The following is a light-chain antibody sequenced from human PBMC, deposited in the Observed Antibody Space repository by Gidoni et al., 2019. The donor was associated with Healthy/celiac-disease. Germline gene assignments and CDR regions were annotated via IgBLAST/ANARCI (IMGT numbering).Light chain of an antibody. V-gene: IGKV3-11*01. CDR3: QQRSNWYT. CDR1: QSVSSY. CDR2: DAS. Sequence: QSVSSYLAWYQQKPGQAPRLLIYDASNRATGILARFSGSGSGTDFTLTSSSLEPEDFAVYYCQQRSNWYTFGQGTKLEIK. J-gene: IGKJ2*01.